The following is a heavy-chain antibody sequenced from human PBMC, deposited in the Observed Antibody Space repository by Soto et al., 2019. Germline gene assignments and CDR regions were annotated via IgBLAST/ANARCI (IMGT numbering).Heavy chain of an antibody. J-gene: IGHJ3*02. CDR2: IYYSGST. Sequence: SETVSLTCTVSGGSVSSGSYYWSWIRQPPGKGLEWIGYIYYSGSTNYNPSLKSRVTISVDTSKNQFSLKLSSVTAADTAVYYCARDRLNNAFDIWGQGTMVT. CDR1: GGSVSSGSYY. V-gene: IGHV4-61*01. CDR3: ARDRLNNAFDI.